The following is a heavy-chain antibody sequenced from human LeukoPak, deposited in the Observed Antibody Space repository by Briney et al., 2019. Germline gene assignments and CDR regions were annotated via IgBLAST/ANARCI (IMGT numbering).Heavy chain of an antibody. Sequence: GESLKISCKGSGYSFTTYWISWVRQMPGKGLEWMGKIDPSDSSTNYSPSFQGHVTISADRSISTAYLQWSSLKASDTAMYYCARGSLMTTVTTFDYWAREPWSPSPQ. J-gene: IGHJ4*02. V-gene: IGHV5-10-1*01. CDR1: GYSFTTYW. CDR2: IDPSDSST. CDR3: ARGSLMTTVTTFDY. D-gene: IGHD4-17*01.